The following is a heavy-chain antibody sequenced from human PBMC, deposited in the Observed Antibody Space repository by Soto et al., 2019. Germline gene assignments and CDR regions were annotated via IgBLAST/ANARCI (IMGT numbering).Heavy chain of an antibody. D-gene: IGHD3-22*01. CDR2: IRSKANSYAT. CDR3: ARPTYYYDSSGPPAY. V-gene: IGHV3-73*01. Sequence: PGGSLRLSCAASGFTFSGSAMHWVRQASGKGLEWVGRIRSKANSYATAYAASVKGRFTISRDDSKNTAYLQMNSLRAEDTAVYYCARPTYYYDSSGPPAYWGQGTLVTVSS. CDR1: GFTFSGSA. J-gene: IGHJ4*02.